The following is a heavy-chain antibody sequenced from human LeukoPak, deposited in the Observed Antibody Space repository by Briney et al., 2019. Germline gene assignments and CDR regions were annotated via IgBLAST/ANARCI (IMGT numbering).Heavy chain of an antibody. V-gene: IGHV4-34*01. CDR3: ASVRGYSYGPPGY. D-gene: IGHD5-18*01. J-gene: IGHJ4*02. CDR1: GGSFSGYY. CDR2: INHSGST. Sequence: SETLSLTCAVYGGSFSGYYWSWIRQPPGKGLEWIGEINHSGSTNYNPSLKSRVTISVDTSKNQFSLKLSSVTAADTAVYYCASVRGYSYGPPGYWGQGTLVTVSS.